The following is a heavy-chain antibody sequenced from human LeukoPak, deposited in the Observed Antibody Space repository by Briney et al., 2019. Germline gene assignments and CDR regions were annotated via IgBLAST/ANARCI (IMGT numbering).Heavy chain of an antibody. CDR1: GFTFSSYA. D-gene: IGHD5-18*01. J-gene: IGHJ5*02. CDR3: AKDPMDTAMVNWFDP. Sequence: GGSLRLSCAASGFTFSSYAMSWVRQAPGKGLEWVSAISGSGGSTYYADSVKGRFTISRDNSRNTLYLQMNSLRAEDTAVYYCAKDPMDTAMVNWFDPWGQGTLVTVSS. CDR2: ISGSGGST. V-gene: IGHV3-23*01.